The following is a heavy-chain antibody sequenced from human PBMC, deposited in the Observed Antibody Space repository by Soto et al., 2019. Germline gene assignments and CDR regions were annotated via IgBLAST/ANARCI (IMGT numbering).Heavy chain of an antibody. V-gene: IGHV4-34*01. CDR3: ARVERGTATTVVDAFDI. CDR2: MSHSGGT. Sequence: QVQLQQWGAGLLKPSETLSLTCAVYGGFVTSGSYYWSWIRQPPGKGLEWIGEMSHSGGTHFNPSLTSRVTISVDTSKNQFTMKMRSVTAADTALYYCARVERGTATTVVDAFDIWGPGTMVTVSS. D-gene: IGHD1-1*01. CDR1: GGFVTSGSYY. J-gene: IGHJ3*02.